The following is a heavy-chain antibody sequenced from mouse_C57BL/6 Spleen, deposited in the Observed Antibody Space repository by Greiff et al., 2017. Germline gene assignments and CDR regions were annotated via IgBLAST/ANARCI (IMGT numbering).Heavy chain of an antibody. J-gene: IGHJ2*01. Sequence: QLQLKQSGAELVRPGASVTLSCKASGYTFTDYEMHWVKQTPVHGLEWIGAIDPETGGTAYNQKFKGKAILTADKSSSTAYMELRSLTSEDSAVYYCTRSWDYWGQGTTLTVSS. V-gene: IGHV1-15*01. CDR2: IDPETGGT. CDR3: TRSWDY. CDR1: GYTFTDYE.